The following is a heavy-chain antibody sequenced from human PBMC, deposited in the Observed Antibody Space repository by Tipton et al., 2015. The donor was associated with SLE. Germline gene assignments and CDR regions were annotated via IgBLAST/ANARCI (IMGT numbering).Heavy chain of an antibody. D-gene: IGHD3-22*01. CDR1: GDSIRSGSYY. CDR3: ARGNYYDSSGYYYVNYYYYYMDV. CDR2: IYSSGSA. J-gene: IGHJ6*03. Sequence: LRLSCTVSGDSIRSGSYYWSWIRQPAGKGLEWIGRIYSSGSANYNPSLRSRVTISVDTSKNQFSLKLSSVTAADTAVYYCARGNYYDSSGYYYVNYYYYYMDVWGKGTTVTVSS. V-gene: IGHV4-61*02.